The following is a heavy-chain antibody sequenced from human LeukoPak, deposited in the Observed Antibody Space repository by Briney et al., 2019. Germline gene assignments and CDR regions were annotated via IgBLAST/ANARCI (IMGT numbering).Heavy chain of an antibody. Sequence: HSGGSLRLSCVASGLNFGESAMHWVRQAPGKGLEWLSLISADGGSAFSADSVKGRFCISRDNSKNCLYLQMDSLRSEDTAMYSCAKESGKFDYWGQGPLVVVSS. CDR3: AKESGKFDY. CDR2: ISADGGSA. V-gene: IGHV3-43*02. J-gene: IGHJ4*02. CDR1: GLNFGESA.